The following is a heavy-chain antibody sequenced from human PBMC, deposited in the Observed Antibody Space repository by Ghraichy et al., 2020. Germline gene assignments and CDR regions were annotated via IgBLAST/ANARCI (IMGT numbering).Heavy chain of an antibody. Sequence: LSLTCAASGFTFSSFGMHWVRQAPGKGLEWVAIIAYDGNTKYYADSVKGRFTISRDNSKNTLFLQMNSLRAEDTAVYYCAKKRVPRYESSGYSLDYWGQGTLVTVSS. V-gene: IGHV3-30*18. D-gene: IGHD3-22*01. CDR3: AKKRVPRYESSGYSLDY. J-gene: IGHJ4*02. CDR2: IAYDGNTK. CDR1: GFTFSSFG.